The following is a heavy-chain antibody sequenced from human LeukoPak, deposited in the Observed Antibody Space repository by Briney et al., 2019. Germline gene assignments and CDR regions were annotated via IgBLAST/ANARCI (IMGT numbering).Heavy chain of an antibody. V-gene: IGHV3-74*01. CDR1: GFTFSSYW. CDR2: INSDGSST. J-gene: IGHJ6*03. D-gene: IGHD2-15*01. Sequence: GGSLRLSCAASGFTFSSYWMHWVRQAPGKGLVWVSRINSDGSSTSYADSVKGRFTISRDNAKNTLYLQMNSLRAEDTAVYYCAKDAAYYYYMDAWGKGTTATVSS. CDR3: AKDAAYYYYMDA.